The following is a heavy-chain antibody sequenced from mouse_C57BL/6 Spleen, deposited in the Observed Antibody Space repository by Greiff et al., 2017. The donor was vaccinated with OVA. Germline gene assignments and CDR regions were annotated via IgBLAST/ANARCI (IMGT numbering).Heavy chain of an antibody. CDR3: ARSYYSNSFDY. V-gene: IGHV1-69*01. CDR1: GYTFTSYW. D-gene: IGHD2-5*01. J-gene: IGHJ2*01. CDR2: IDPSDSYT. Sequence: QVQLQQPGAELVMPGASVKLSCKASGYTFTSYWMHWVKQRPGQGLEWIGEIDPSDSYTNYNQKFKGKSTLTVDKSSSTAYMQLSSLTSEDSAVYYCARSYYSNSFDYWGQGTTLTVSS.